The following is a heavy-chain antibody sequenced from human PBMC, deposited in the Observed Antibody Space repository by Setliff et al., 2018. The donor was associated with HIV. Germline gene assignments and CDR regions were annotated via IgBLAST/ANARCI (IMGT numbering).Heavy chain of an antibody. D-gene: IGHD3-10*01. V-gene: IGHV4-61*09. CDR2: IYASGST. CDR3: ARDNSYYYGSGSHYWYGMDV. J-gene: IGHJ6*01. Sequence: SETLSLTCPVSGYSISSGYYWGWIRQPAGKGLEWIGHIYASGSTNYNPSLKSRVTMSIDTSKNQFSLKLSSVTAADTAVYYCARDNSYYYGSGSHYWYGMDVWGQGTTVTVSS. CDR1: GYSISSGYY.